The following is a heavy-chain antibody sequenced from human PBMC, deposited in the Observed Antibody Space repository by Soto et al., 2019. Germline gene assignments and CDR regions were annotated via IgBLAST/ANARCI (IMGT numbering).Heavy chain of an antibody. Sequence: DVQLAESGGDLVQPGGSLRLSCIGSGFTFSYYEMNWVRQAPGKGLERVAFISHTDRLTHYPDSVRGRVTISSDNAKNSLYLHMTSLRVEDTAVYYCARDTGRASADLWGQGTLVTVSS. D-gene: IGHD6-13*01. V-gene: IGHV3-48*03. J-gene: IGHJ5*02. CDR3: ARDTGRASADL. CDR1: GFTFSYYE. CDR2: ISHTDRLT.